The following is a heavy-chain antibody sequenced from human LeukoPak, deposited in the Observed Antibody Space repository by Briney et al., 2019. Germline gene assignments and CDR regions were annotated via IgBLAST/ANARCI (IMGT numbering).Heavy chain of an antibody. CDR1: GGTFSSYT. CDR2: IIPILGIA. CDR3: ASSRLKYDFWSGYYGY. Sequence: SVKVSCKASGGTFSSYTISWVRQAPEQGLEWMGRIIPILGIANYAQKFQGRVTITADKSTSTAYMELSSLRSEDTAVYYCASSRLKYDFWSGYYGYWGQGTLVTVSS. D-gene: IGHD3-3*01. J-gene: IGHJ4*02. V-gene: IGHV1-69*02.